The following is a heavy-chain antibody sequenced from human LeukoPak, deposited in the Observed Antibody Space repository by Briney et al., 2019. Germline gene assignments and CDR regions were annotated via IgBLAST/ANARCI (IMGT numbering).Heavy chain of an antibody. D-gene: IGHD2-2*01. CDR1: GYTFTSYA. V-gene: IGHV7-4-1*02. CDR2: INTNTGNP. CDR3: ARDFLPGYCSSTSCYEGDY. J-gene: IGHJ4*02. Sequence: GASVKVSCKASGYTFTSYAMNWARQAPGQGLEWMGWINTNTGNPTYAQGFTGRFVFSLDTSVSTAYLQISSLKAEDTAVYYCARDFLPGYCSSTSCYEGDYWGQGTLVTVSS.